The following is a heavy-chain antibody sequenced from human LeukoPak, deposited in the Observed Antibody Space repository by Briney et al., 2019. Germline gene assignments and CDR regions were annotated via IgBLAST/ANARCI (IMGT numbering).Heavy chain of an antibody. V-gene: IGHV4-34*01. D-gene: IGHD1-26*01. CDR3: ARVEEDSGSYWGAFDI. CDR2: INHSGST. Sequence: SETLSLTCAVYGGSFSGYYWSWIRQPPGKGLEWIGEINHSGSTNYNPSLKSRVTISVDTSKNQFSLKLSSVTAADTAVYYCARVEEDSGSYWGAFDIWGQGTMVTVSS. CDR1: GGSFSGYY. J-gene: IGHJ3*02.